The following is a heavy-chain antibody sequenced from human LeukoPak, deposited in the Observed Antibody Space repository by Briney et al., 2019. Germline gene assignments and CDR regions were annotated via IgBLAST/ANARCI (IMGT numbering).Heavy chain of an antibody. CDR3: ARLGIKSVGGLDY. Sequence: GESLKISCKGSGYSFTNYWIGWVRQTPGKGLEWMGIINPDDSEIKYSPSLQGQVTISADKSISTAYLQWSSLKASDTAMYYCARLGIKSVGGLDYWGQGTLVTVSS. V-gene: IGHV5-51*01. J-gene: IGHJ4*02. CDR2: INPDDSEI. CDR1: GYSFTNYW.